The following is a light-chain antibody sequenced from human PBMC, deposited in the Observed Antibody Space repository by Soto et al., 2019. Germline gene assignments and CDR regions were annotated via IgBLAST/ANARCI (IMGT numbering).Light chain of an antibody. V-gene: IGKV3D-20*01. J-gene: IGKJ4*01. CDR2: DAS. Sequence: EIVLTQSPATLSLSPGERATLSCGASQSLNNDYLAWYQQRPGLAPRVLIYDASTRATGIPDRFSGSGSGTNFTLTISRLDPEDSALYYCQHYGGSPPPALTFGGGTTVEVK. CDR3: QHYGGSPPPALT. CDR1: QSLNNDY.